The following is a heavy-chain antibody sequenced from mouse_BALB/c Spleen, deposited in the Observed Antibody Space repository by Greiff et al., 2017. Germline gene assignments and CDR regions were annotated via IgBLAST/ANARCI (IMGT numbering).Heavy chain of an antibody. CDR3: ANYGYDYYAMDY. V-gene: IGHV14-3*02. CDR1: GFNIKDTY. Sequence: VQLKESGAELVKPGASVKLSCTASGFNIKDTYMHWVKQRPEQGLEWIGRIDPANGNTKYDPKFQGKATITADTSSNTAYLQLSSLTSEDTAVYYCANYGYDYYAMDYWGQGTSVTVSS. J-gene: IGHJ4*01. CDR2: IDPANGNT. D-gene: IGHD1-2*01.